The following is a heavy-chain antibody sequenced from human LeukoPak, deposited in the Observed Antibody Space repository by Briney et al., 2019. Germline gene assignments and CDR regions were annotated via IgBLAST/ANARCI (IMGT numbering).Heavy chain of an antibody. J-gene: IGHJ4*02. CDR2: IYYSGST. D-gene: IGHD6-13*01. CDR1: GGSISSYY. V-gene: IGHV4-59*08. CDR3: ARYQPIALPGHFDY. Sequence: SETLSLTCTVSGGSISSYYWSWIRQPPGKGLEWIGYIYYSGSTNYNPSLKSRVTISVDTSKNQFSLKLSSVTAADTAVYYCARYQPIALPGHFDYWGQGTLVTVSS.